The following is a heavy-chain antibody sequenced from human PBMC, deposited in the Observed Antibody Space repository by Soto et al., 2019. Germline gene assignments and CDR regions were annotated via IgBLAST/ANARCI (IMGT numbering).Heavy chain of an antibody. J-gene: IGHJ4*02. CDR2: ISSNGGST. D-gene: IGHD6-19*01. CDR1: GFTFSSYA. V-gene: IGHV3-64*01. CDR3: ARGQDEEKKWLVQGY. Sequence: GGLRLSCAASGFTFSSYAMHWVRQAPGKGLEYVSAISSNGGSTYYANSVKGRFTISRDNSKNTLYLQMGSLRAEDMAVYYCARGQDEEKKWLVQGYWGQGILVTVSS.